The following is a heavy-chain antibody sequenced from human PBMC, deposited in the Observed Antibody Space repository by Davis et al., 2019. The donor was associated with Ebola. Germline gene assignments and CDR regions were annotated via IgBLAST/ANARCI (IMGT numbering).Heavy chain of an antibody. CDR3: ARDRPLDFFFGDYYGMDV. D-gene: IGHD3-16*01. Sequence: GGSLRLSCAVSGFTFSTYSMSWVRQAPGTGLERVSSISSDNDYIYYADSAKGRFTISRDNAKNSLFLQMNSLRAEDTAVYYCARDRPLDFFFGDYYGMDVWGQGTTVTVSS. V-gene: IGHV3-21*01. CDR2: ISSDNDYI. CDR1: GFTFSTYS. J-gene: IGHJ6*02.